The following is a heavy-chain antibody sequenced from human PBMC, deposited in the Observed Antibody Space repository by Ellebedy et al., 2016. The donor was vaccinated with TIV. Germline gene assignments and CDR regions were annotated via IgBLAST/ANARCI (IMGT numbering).Heavy chain of an antibody. Sequence: MPSETLSHTCTVSRVSITDPTYYWAWLRQPPGKGLDWLGTIFHSGTTYKSPALSSRGSMSVDTSRNQFSLDLKSVTAADTAVYYCARHLRYSDWRILDLWGPGILVAVSS. D-gene: IGHD3-9*01. CDR1: RVSITDPTYY. J-gene: IGHJ5*02. CDR3: ARHLRYSDWRILDL. V-gene: IGHV4-39*01. CDR2: IFHSGTT.